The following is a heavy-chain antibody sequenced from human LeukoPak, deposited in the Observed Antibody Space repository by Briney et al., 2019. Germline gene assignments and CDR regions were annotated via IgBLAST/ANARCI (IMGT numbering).Heavy chain of an antibody. V-gene: IGHV4-59*08. CDR1: GGSISSYY. J-gene: IGHJ5*02. CDR3: ARRMTTLYNWFDP. CDR2: IYYSGST. D-gene: IGHD4-11*01. Sequence: TSETLSLTCTVSGGSISSYYWSWIRQPPGKGLEWIGYIYYSGSTNYNPPLKSRVTISVDTSKNQFSLKLSSVTAADTAVYYCARRMTTLYNWFDPWGQGTLVTVSS.